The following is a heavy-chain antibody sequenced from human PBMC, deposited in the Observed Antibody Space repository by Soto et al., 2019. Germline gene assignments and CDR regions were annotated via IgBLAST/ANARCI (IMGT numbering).Heavy chain of an antibody. Sequence: SEPMSLTCTVSGGSISGGGYYWSCILQFPGKGLEWIGYIYYTGTTYYNPSLKSRLTLSVETSKNQFSLKFSSVTVADTAVYYCARDGSSTASWIDPWGQGTLVTVSS. CDR2: IYYTGTT. J-gene: IGHJ5*02. D-gene: IGHD2-2*01. CDR1: GGSISGGGYY. CDR3: ARDGSSTASWIDP. V-gene: IGHV4-31*03.